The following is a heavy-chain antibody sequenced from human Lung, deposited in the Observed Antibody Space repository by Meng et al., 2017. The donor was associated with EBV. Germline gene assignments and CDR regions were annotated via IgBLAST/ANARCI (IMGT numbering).Heavy chain of an antibody. V-gene: IGHV4-59*08. CDR2: IYYSGST. CDR1: GGSISSYY. D-gene: IGHD3-10*01. Sequence: VQLPGAGPGLVKPSQTLSLPCTVSGGSISSYYWSWIRQPPGKGLEWIGHIYYSGSTNYNPSLKSRVTISVDTSKNQFSLKLSSVTATDTAVYYCARQSGYFDYWGQGTLVTVFS. CDR3: ARQSGYFDY. J-gene: IGHJ4*02.